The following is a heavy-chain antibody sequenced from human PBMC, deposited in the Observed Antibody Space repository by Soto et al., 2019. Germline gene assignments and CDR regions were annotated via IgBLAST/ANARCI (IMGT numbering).Heavy chain of an antibody. CDR3: ARSGYVDTAMGVDY. CDR1: GGTFSSYA. V-gene: IGHV1-69*06. J-gene: IGHJ4*02. CDR2: IIPIFGTA. D-gene: IGHD5-18*01. Sequence: ASVKVSCKASGGTFSSYAISWVRQAPGQGLEWMGGIIPIFGTANYAQKFQGRVTITADKSTSTAYMELSSLRSEDTAVYYCARSGYVDTAMGVDYWRQRTLVTVSS.